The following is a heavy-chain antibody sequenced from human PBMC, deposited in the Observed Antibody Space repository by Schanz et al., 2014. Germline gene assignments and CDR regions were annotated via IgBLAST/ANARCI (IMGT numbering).Heavy chain of an antibody. Sequence: EVQMLESGGGLVQPGGSLRLSCVASGFTFRRYGMSWVRQAPGKGLEWVSVIAGDGGGPNYVDSVKGRFTISRDNSDNTLYLQMNSLRVEDTAVYYCAKDDTQVNGMDVWGQGTTVTVSS. V-gene: IGHV3-23*01. J-gene: IGHJ6*02. CDR1: GFTFRRYG. CDR3: AKDDTQVNGMDV. CDR2: IAGDGGGP.